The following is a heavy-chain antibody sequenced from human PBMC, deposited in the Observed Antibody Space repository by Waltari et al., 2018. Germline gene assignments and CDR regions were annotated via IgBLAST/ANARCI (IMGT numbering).Heavy chain of an antibody. Sequence: EVQLLESGGGLVQPGGSLRLSCAASGFTFSSYAMSWVRQAPGKGLEWVSAISGSGGSTYYADSVKGRFTIARDNAKNTRYLQMNSLRAEDTAVYYCAKCPVLRVGATPLGMDVWGQGTTVTVSS. J-gene: IGHJ6*02. CDR1: GFTFSSYA. V-gene: IGHV3-23*01. CDR2: ISGSGGST. CDR3: AKCPVLRVGATPLGMDV. D-gene: IGHD1-26*01.